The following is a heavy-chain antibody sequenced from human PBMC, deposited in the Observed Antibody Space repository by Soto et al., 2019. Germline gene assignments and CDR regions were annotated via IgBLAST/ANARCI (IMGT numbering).Heavy chain of an antibody. D-gene: IGHD2-2*01. Sequence: GGSLRLSCAASGFTFSSYAMSWVRQAPGKGLEWVSAISGSGGSTYYADSVKGRFTISRDNSKNTLYLQMNSLIAEDTAVYYCAKDSGPVTRRQDIVVVPAALHHKGETDYYYGMDVWGQGTTVTVSS. CDR3: AKDSGPVTRRQDIVVVPAALHHKGETDYYYGMDV. CDR1: GFTFSSYA. J-gene: IGHJ6*02. V-gene: IGHV3-23*01. CDR2: ISGSGGST.